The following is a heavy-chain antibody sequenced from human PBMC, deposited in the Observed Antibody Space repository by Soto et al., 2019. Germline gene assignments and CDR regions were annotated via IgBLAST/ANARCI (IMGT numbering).Heavy chain of an antibody. Sequence: ESLNISCKGSGYIFTSYWLGWVRQMPGKGLEWMGIIYPGDSDTRYSPSFQGQVTISADKSISTAYLQWSSLKASDTAMYYCAATTVTTPTYYYGMDVWGQGTTVTVSS. CDR1: GYIFTSYW. CDR3: AATTVTTPTYYYGMDV. CDR2: IYPGDSDT. V-gene: IGHV5-51*01. J-gene: IGHJ6*02. D-gene: IGHD4-4*01.